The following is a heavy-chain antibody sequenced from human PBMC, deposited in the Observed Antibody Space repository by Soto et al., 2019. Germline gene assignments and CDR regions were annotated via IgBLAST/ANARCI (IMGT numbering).Heavy chain of an antibody. J-gene: IGHJ6*02. CDR1: GGSFSGYY. CDR3: GRADIIPAYYYYGMDV. Sequence: SETLSLTCAVYGGSFSGYYWSWIRQPPGKGLEWIGEINHSGSTNYNPSPKSRVTISVDTSKNQFSLKLSSVTAADTAVYYCGRADIIPAYYYYGMDVWGQGTTVTVSS. D-gene: IGHD2-2*01. CDR2: INHSGST. V-gene: IGHV4-34*01.